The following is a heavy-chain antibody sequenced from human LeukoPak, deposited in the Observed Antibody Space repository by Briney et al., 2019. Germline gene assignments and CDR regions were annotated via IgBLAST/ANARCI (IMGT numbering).Heavy chain of an antibody. D-gene: IGHD3-10*01. CDR3: AKNYYGSGSHYDY. CDR2: ISSNGKTR. CDR1: GVTFHEYY. V-gene: IGHV3-11*04. J-gene: IGHJ4*02. Sequence: GGSLRLSCAASGVTFHEYYMSWVRQAPGKGLEWFSYISSNGKTRDYANSVKGRFAISRDNARQIVFLQMYSLRVEDTAIYFCAKNYYGSGSHYDYWGPGTLVTVSS.